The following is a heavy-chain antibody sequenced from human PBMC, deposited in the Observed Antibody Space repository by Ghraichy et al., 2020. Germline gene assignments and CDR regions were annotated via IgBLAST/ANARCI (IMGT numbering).Heavy chain of an antibody. J-gene: IGHJ4*02. Sequence: SQTLSLTCTVSGGSISSYYWSWIRQPPGKGLEWIGYIYHSGSTNYNPSLKSRVTISVDTSKNQFSLKLSSVTAADTAVYYCASTYYYDSSGYYFFDYWGQGTLVTVSS. D-gene: IGHD3-22*01. CDR2: IYHSGST. CDR3: ASTYYYDSSGYYFFDY. CDR1: GGSISSYY. V-gene: IGHV4-59*01.